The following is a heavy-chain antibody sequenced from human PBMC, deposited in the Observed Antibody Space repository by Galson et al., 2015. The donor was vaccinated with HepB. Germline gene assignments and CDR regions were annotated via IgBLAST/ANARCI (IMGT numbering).Heavy chain of an antibody. D-gene: IGHD2-2*02. CDR2: IIPIFGKA. CDR3: ASDEFGCSSTSCYSLYTWFDP. J-gene: IGHJ5*02. Sequence: SVKVSCKASGFTFSSYAISWVRQAPGQGLEWMGGIIPIFGKANYAQKFQGRVTITGDESTSTAYMELSSLRSEDTAVYYCASDEFGCSSTSCYSLYTWFDPWGPGTLVTVSS. V-gene: IGHV1-69*13. CDR1: GFTFSSYA.